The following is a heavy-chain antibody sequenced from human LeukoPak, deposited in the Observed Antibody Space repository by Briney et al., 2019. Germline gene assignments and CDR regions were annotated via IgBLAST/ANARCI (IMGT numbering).Heavy chain of an antibody. J-gene: IGHJ4*02. CDR3: ARGEGSGSYLEYYFDY. CDR2: ISGSGGST. Sequence: GGSLRLSCAASGFTFSSYAMSWVRQAPGKGLEWVSAISGSGGSTYYADSVKGRFTISRDNSKNTLYLQMNSLRAEDTAVYYCARGEGSGSYLEYYFDYWGQGTLVTVSS. V-gene: IGHV3-23*01. D-gene: IGHD3-10*01. CDR1: GFTFSSYA.